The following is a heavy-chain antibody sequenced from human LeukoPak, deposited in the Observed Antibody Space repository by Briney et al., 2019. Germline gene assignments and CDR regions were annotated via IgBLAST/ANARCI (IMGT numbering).Heavy chain of an antibody. CDR2: IFYSGST. D-gene: IGHD1-1*01. CDR3: ARSLRLDDWYFDL. V-gene: IGHV4-59*01. CDR1: GGSISSYY. Sequence: PSETLSLTCTVSGGSISSYYWSWLRQPPGKGLEWIGYIFYSGSTNYNPSLKSRVTISVATSKNHFSLKVSSVTAADTAVYYCARSLRLDDWYFDLWGRGTLVTVSS. J-gene: IGHJ2*01.